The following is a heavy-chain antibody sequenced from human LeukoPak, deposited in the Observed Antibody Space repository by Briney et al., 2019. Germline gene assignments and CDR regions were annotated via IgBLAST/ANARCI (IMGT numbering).Heavy chain of an antibody. J-gene: IGHJ4*02. CDR2: IYYSGST. Sequence: PSETLSLTCTVSGGSISSSSYYWSWIRQPPGKGLEWIGYIYYSGSTNYNPSLKSRVTISVDTSKNQFSLKLSSVTAADTAVYYCARYGSGADYWGQGTLVTVSS. CDR3: ARYGSGADY. D-gene: IGHD3-10*01. CDR1: GGSISSSSYY. V-gene: IGHV4-61*01.